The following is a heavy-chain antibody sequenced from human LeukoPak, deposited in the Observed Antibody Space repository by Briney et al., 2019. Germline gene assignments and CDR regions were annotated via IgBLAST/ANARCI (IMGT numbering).Heavy chain of an antibody. Sequence: SQTLSLTCAISGDSVSSNSAAWNWIRQSPSRGLEWLGRTYYRSKWYNDCAVSVKSRITINPDTSKNQFSLQLNSVTPEDTAVYYCARVGDYGDYHPFDYWGQGTLVTVSS. CDR2: TYYRSKWYN. D-gene: IGHD4-17*01. CDR3: ARVGDYGDYHPFDY. CDR1: GDSVSSNSAA. J-gene: IGHJ4*02. V-gene: IGHV6-1*01.